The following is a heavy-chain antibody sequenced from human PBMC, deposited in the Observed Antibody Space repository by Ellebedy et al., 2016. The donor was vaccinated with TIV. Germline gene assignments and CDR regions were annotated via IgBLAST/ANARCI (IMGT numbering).Heavy chain of an antibody. CDR2: IWYDGSNK. CDR1: GFTFSSYG. D-gene: IGHD3-22*01. J-gene: IGHJ4*02. V-gene: IGHV3-33*01. Sequence: GESLKISCAASGFTFSSYGVHWVRQAQGKGLEWVAVIWYDGSNKYYADSVKGRFTISRDKSKNTLYLQMNSLRAEDTAVYYCARGHLLYYDSSGFDYWGQGTLVTVSS. CDR3: ARGHLLYYDSSGFDY.